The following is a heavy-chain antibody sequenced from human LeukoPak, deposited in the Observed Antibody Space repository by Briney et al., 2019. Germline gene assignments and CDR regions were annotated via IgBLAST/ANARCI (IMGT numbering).Heavy chain of an antibody. J-gene: IGHJ6*02. CDR1: GFTFSSYS. CDR3: AREPMYYDILTGYYPSYYYYGMDV. D-gene: IGHD3-9*01. Sequence: GGSLRLSCAASGFTFSSYSMNWVRQAPGKGLEWVSYISSSSSTIYYADSVKGRFTISRDNAKNSLYLQMNSLRAEDTAVYYCAREPMYYDILTGYYPSYYYYGMDVWGQGTTVTVSS. V-gene: IGHV3-48*04. CDR2: ISSSSSTI.